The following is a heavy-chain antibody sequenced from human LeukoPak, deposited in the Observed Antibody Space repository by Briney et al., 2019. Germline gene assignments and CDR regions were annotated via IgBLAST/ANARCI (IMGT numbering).Heavy chain of an antibody. J-gene: IGHJ5*02. V-gene: IGHV3-9*01. CDR3: ARGGFQEGSNWFDP. Sequence: GGSLRLSCAASGFTFDDYAMHWVRQAPGKGLEWVSGISWNSGSIGYADSVKGRFTISRDNAKNSLYLQMNSLRAEDTAVYYCARGGFQEGSNWFDPWGQGTLVTVSS. CDR2: ISWNSGSI. CDR1: GFTFDDYA.